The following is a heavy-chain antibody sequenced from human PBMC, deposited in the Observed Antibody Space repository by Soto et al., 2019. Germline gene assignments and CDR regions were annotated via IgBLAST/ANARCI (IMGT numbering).Heavy chain of an antibody. CDR3: ARGTFKLLAWLPPAYFDY. D-gene: IGHD3-3*01. CDR1: GGSVSSGSYY. J-gene: IGHJ4*02. CDR2: IYYSGST. V-gene: IGHV4-61*01. Sequence: QVQLQESGPGLVKPSETLSLTCTVSGGSVSSGSYYWSWIRQPPGKGLEWIGYIYYSGSTNYNPSLNSRVTLPAGTSMNRYSLKLSSVTAADTAVYYCARGTFKLLAWLPPAYFDYWGQGTMVTVSS.